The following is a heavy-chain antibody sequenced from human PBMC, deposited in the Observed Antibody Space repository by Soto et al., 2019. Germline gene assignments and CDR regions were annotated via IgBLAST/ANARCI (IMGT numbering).Heavy chain of an antibody. CDR1: GFTFSSYG. CDR2: ISYDGSNK. D-gene: IGHD2-15*01. V-gene: IGHV3-30*18. J-gene: IGHJ5*02. Sequence: GGSLRLSCAASGFTFSSYGMHWVRQAPGKGLEWVAVISYDGSNKYYADSVKGRFTISRDNSKNTLCLQMNSLRAEDTAVYYCAKGEDCSGGSCYSNWFDPWGQGTPVTVSS. CDR3: AKGEDCSGGSCYSNWFDP.